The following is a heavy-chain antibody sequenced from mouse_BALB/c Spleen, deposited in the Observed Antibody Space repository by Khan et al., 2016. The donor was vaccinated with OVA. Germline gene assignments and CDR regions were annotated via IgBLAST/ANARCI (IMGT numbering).Heavy chain of an antibody. CDR2: ISTSGRYT. CDR1: GFTFSSYG. V-gene: IGHV5-6*01. J-gene: IGHJ4*01. D-gene: IGHD1-1*01. Sequence: EVELVESGGDLVKPGGSLKLSCAASGFTFSSYGMSWVRQTPDKRLEWVAIISTSGRYTYYPDRVKGRFTISRDNAKNTLYLQISSLKSDDTAMYYCARCRYGSSYDYYAMDYWGQGTSVTVSS. CDR3: ARCRYGSSYDYYAMDY.